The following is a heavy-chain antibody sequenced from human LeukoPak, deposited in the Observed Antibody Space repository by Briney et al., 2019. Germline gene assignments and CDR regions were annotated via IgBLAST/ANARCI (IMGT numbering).Heavy chain of an antibody. D-gene: IGHD5-24*01. CDR3: ARDWGSRDGYNFDY. CDR1: GHTFTNYY. V-gene: IGHV1-46*01. CDR2: INPSSGST. J-gene: IGHJ4*02. Sequence: ASVKVSCKASGHTFTNYYIHWVRQAPGQGLEWMGIINPSSGSTTSAQKFQGRVSMTRDTSTSTAYMELRSLRSDDTAVYYCARDWGSRDGYNFDYWGQGTLVTVSS.